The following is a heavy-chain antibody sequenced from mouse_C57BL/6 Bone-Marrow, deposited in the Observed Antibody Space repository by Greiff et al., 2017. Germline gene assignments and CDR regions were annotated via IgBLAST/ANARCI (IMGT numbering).Heavy chain of an antibody. D-gene: IGHD1-1*01. V-gene: IGHV1-81*01. CDR2: IYPRSGNT. J-gene: IGHJ2*01. CDR3: AREGVTTVVFDY. CDR1: GYTFTSYG. Sequence: QVQLQQSGAELARPGASVKLSCKASGYTFTSYGISWVKQRTGQGLKWIGEIYPRSGNTYYNEKFKGKATLTADKSSSTAYMELRSLTSEDSAVYFCAREGVTTVVFDYWGQGTTLTVSS.